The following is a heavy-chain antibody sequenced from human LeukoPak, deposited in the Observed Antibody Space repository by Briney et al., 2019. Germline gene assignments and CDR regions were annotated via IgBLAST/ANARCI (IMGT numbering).Heavy chain of an antibody. CDR2: ISGSGGST. D-gene: IGHD2-8*01. J-gene: IGHJ4*02. Sequence: SGGSLRLSCAASGFIFSSYAMSWVRQAPGKGLEWVSTISGSGGSTYYADSVKGRFTISRDNSKNTVYLQMNSLRAEDKALFDSAKDRSCINDLSHGDCDYWRQGTLVSVST. V-gene: IGHV3-23*01. CDR1: GFIFSSYA. CDR3: AKDRSCINDLSHGDCDY.